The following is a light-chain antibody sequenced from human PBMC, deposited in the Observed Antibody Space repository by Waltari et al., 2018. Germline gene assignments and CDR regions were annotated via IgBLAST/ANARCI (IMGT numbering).Light chain of an antibody. CDR3: SSYTSSSTL. CDR1: SSDVGAYNY. CDR2: DVN. V-gene: IGLV2-14*03. Sequence: QSALTQPASVSGPPGHSSTISCTGTSSDVGAYNYVSCYQQHPDKAPKLMIYDVNNRASGVSNRFSGSKSGNTASLTISGLQAEDEADYYCSSYTSSSTLFGGGTKLTVL. J-gene: IGLJ2*01.